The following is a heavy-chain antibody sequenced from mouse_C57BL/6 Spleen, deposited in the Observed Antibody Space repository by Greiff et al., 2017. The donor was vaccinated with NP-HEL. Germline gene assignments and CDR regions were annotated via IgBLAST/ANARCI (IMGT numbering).Heavy chain of an antibody. CDR1: GYAFSSYW. V-gene: IGHV1-80*01. Sequence: VKLQESGAELVKPGASVKISCKASGYAFSSYWMNWVKQRPGKGLEWIGQIYPGDGDTNYNGKFKGKATLTADKSSSTAYMQLSSLTSEDSAVYFCARGDYSNPFDYWGQGTTLTVSS. CDR2: IYPGDGDT. D-gene: IGHD2-5*01. J-gene: IGHJ2*01. CDR3: ARGDYSNPFDY.